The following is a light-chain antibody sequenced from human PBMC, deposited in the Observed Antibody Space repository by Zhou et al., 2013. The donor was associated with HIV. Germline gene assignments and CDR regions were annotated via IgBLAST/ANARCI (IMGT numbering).Light chain of an antibody. CDR1: QDITNY. J-gene: IGKJ1*01. CDR3: QQSYSTSRGTWT. Sequence: DIQMTQSPPSVSASVGDRVTITCQASQDITNYLNWYQQKPGKAPNLLIYDASNVETGVPSRFSGSGSGTDFTLTISSLQPEDFATYYCQQSYSTSRGTWTFGQGTKVEIK. V-gene: IGKV1-39*01. CDR2: DAS.